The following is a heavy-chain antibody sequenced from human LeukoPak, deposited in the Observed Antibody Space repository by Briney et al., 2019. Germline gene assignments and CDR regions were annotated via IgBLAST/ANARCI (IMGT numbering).Heavy chain of an antibody. Sequence: GGSLRLSCAASGFTFSSYAMHWVRQAPGKGLEWVAVISYDGSNKYYADSVKGRFTTSRDNSKNTLYLQMNSLRAEDTAVYYCARETRGIDAFDIWGQGTMVTVSS. CDR3: ARETRGIDAFDI. CDR2: ISYDGSNK. V-gene: IGHV3-30-3*01. CDR1: GFTFSSYA. J-gene: IGHJ3*02. D-gene: IGHD3-16*01.